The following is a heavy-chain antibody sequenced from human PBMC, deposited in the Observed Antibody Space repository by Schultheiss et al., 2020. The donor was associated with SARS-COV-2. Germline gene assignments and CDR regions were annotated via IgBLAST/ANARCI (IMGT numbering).Heavy chain of an antibody. D-gene: IGHD3-10*01. CDR3: ARDQVFEEYFYGMDV. CDR1: GFTFSRYA. J-gene: IGHJ6*02. V-gene: IGHV3-23*01. CDR2: ISGSGGNT. Sequence: GGSLRLSCAASGFTFSRYAMTWVRQAPGKGLEWVSTISGSGGNTYYADSVKGRFTISRDNSKNTLYLQMNSLRAEDTAVYYCARDQVFEEYFYGMDVWGQGTTVTVSS.